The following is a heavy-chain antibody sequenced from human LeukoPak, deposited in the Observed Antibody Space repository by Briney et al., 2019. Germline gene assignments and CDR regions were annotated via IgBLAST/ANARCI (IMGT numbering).Heavy chain of an antibody. J-gene: IGHJ4*02. CDR3: ARSVEGHFDY. V-gene: IGHV3-48*04. D-gene: IGHD1-1*01. Sequence: PGGSLRLSCPASGFTFSIYSMNWVRQAPGKGLEWISYITSDTITIHYADSVKGRFTISRDNAKNSLYLHMNSLRPEDTAVYHCARSVEGHFDYWGQGTLVTVSS. CDR1: GFTFSIYS. CDR2: ITSDTITI.